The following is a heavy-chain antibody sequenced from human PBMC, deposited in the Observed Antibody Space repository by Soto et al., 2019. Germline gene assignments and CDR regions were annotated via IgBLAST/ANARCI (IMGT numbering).Heavy chain of an antibody. CDR2: ISDSGST. D-gene: IGHD2-2*03. V-gene: IGHV3-23*01. CDR1: GFNFNNFA. CDR3: AKVWGASGYCTRTSCLYYFDY. J-gene: IGHJ4*02. Sequence: EVQLLESGGGLVQPGGSLRLSCGASGFNFNNFAMSWVRQAPGKGLEWVSTISDSGSTYYTDSVKGRFTISRDNSKNTLYLQMNSLRAEDTAFYYCAKVWGASGYCTRTSCLYYFDYWGRGTLVTVSS.